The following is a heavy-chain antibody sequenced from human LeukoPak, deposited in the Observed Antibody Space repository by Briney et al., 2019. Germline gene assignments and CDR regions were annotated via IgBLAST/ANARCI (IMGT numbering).Heavy chain of an antibody. V-gene: IGHV1-18*01. CDR1: GYTSTSHG. D-gene: IGHD5-18*01. Sequence: ASVKVTSTASGYTSTSHGISSVRQAPGQGLEWMGWISAYNGTTNHAPKLQGRVTMTTDTSTSTAYMELRSLRYDDTAVYYGARLGVKGLVPGPWIQLWKGDFDYWGQGTLVTVSS. CDR3: ARLGVKGLVPGPWIQLWKGDFDY. J-gene: IGHJ4*02. CDR2: ISAYNGTT.